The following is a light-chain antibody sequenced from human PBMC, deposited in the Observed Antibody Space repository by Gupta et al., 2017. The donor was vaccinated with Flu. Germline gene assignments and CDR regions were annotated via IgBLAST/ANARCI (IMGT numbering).Light chain of an antibody. CDR2: KAS. Sequence: DIQLTQSPSTLSASVGDRVTITCRASQSISSWLAWYQQKPGKAPKLLIYKASSLESGVPSTFSGSGSGTEFTLTISSLQPDDFATDDCQQYNSYSYSFGQGTKLEIK. CDR3: QQYNSYSYS. J-gene: IGKJ2*03. V-gene: IGKV1-5*03. CDR1: QSISSW.